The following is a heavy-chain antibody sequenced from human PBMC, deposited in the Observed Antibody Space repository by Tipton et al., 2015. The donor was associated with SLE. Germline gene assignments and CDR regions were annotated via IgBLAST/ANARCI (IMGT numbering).Heavy chain of an antibody. Sequence: TLSLTCTVSGGSIISGSNYWNWIRQSAGKGLEWIGHIYFIGSTNYNPSLKSRATISLDTSKNQFSLQLSSVTAADTAVYYCARQPIAAAGTSNYFDYWGQGTLVTVSS. D-gene: IGHD6-13*01. CDR1: GGSIISGSNY. J-gene: IGHJ4*02. CDR3: ARQPIAAAGTSNYFDY. V-gene: IGHV4-61*09. CDR2: IYFIGST.